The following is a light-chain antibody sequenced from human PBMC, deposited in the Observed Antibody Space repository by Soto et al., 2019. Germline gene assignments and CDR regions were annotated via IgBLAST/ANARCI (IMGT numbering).Light chain of an antibody. CDR2: EVN. V-gene: IGLV2-14*01. J-gene: IGLJ2*01. CDR1: SSDVTAYNY. CDR3: SSYISGTTLV. Sequence: QSALTQPASVSASPGQSITISCTGTSSDVTAYNYVSWYQQHPGKAPKLMIFEVNNRPSGVSNRFSGSKSGNTASLTISGLQAEDEADYYCSSYISGTTLVFGGGTKVTVL.